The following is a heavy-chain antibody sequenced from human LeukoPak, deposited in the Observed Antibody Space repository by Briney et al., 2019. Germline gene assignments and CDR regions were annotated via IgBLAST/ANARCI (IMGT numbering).Heavy chain of an antibody. CDR3: ARVPPGYCSSTSCYRDDAFDI. CDR1: GGTFSSYA. D-gene: IGHD2-2*02. J-gene: IGHJ3*02. CDR2: IIPIFGTA. Sequence: SVKVSCKASGGTFSSYAISWVRQAPGQGLEWMGGIIPIFGTANYAQKFQGRVTITADESTSTAYMELSSLRSEDTAVYYCARVPPGYCSSTSCYRDDAFDIWGQGTMVTVSS. V-gene: IGHV1-69*13.